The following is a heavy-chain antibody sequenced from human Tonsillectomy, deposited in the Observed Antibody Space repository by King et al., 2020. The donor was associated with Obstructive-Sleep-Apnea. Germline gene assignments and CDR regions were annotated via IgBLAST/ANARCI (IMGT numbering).Heavy chain of an antibody. D-gene: IGHD3-22*01. Sequence: QLQESGPGLVKPSETLSLTCTVSGASISSSTYYWGWIRQPPGKGLEWIGNIFHSGSTYYNPSLKSRVTISIDTSKNQLSLKLSSLTAADTAVYYCARGKKFYYDSSGYPNWYFDLWGRGTLVTVSS. CDR3: ARGKKFYYDSSGYPNWYFDL. CDR1: GASISSSTYY. CDR2: IFHSGST. J-gene: IGHJ2*01. V-gene: IGHV4-39*07.